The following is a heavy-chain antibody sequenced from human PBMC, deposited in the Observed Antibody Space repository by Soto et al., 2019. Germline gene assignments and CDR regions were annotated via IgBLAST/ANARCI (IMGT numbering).Heavy chain of an antibody. J-gene: IGHJ6*02. D-gene: IGHD2-2*01. Sequence: ASVKVSCKASGYTFTSYYMHWVRQAPGQGLEWMGIINPSGGSTSYAQKFQGRVTMTRDTSTSTVYMELSSLRSEDTAVYYCARYIGVVPATLPLYGMDVWGQGTTVTVSS. CDR1: GYTFTSYY. CDR2: INPSGGST. CDR3: ARYIGVVPATLPLYGMDV. V-gene: IGHV1-46*01.